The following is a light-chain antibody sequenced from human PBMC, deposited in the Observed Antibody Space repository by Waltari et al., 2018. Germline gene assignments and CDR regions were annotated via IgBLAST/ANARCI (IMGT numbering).Light chain of an antibody. CDR1: SSDVGSYTR. V-gene: IGLV2-18*01. CDR2: EVS. J-gene: IGLJ3*02. Sequence: QSALTQPPSVSGSPGPSVTISCPGPSSDVGSYTRSPWYQQPPGTAPKRRIYEVSNRPSGVPDRCSGSKSGNTASLTIAGLQAEDEADYYCSLYTSSSTWVFGGGTKLTVL. CDR3: SLYTSSSTWV.